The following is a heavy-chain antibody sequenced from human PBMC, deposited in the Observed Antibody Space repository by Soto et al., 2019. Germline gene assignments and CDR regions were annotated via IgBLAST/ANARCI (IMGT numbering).Heavy chain of an antibody. D-gene: IGHD6-13*01. CDR1: GYTFTSYG. Sequence: QVQLVQSGAEVKKPGASVKVSCKASGYTFTSYGISWVRQAPGQGLEWMGWISAYNGNTNYAQKLQGRVTMTTDTSTSTVYMELRSLRSDDTAVYYCAREPGIAAAGSGGGDYWGQGTLVTVSS. CDR2: ISAYNGNT. J-gene: IGHJ4*02. CDR3: AREPGIAAAGSGGGDY. V-gene: IGHV1-18*01.